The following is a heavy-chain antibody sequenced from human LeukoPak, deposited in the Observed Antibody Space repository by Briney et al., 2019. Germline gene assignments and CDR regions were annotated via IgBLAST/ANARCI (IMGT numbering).Heavy chain of an antibody. D-gene: IGHD2/OR15-2a*01. CDR2: ICYDGNNK. V-gene: IGHV3-33*01. J-gene: IGHJ4*02. CDR1: GFTFSSYG. Sequence: GGSLRLSCAASGFTFSSYGMHWVRQAPGKGLEWVSVICYDGNNKYYVDSVKGRFTISRDNSKNTLYLQMNSLRAEDTAVYYCARDHAFSPDYWGQGTLVTVSS. CDR3: ARDHAFSPDY.